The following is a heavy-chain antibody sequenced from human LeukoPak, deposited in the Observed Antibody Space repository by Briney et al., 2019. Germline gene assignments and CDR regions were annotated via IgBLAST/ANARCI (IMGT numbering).Heavy chain of an antibody. CDR3: ARTTRGYSYGLKLDYYYYGMDV. D-gene: IGHD5-18*01. V-gene: IGHV3-7*05. Sequence: PGGSLRLSYTASGFTFSSYWMNWVRLAPGKRLEWVANIKRDGSEKCYADSVKGRFTISRDNAKNSLYLQMNSLRVEDTAVYYCARTTRGYSYGLKLDYYYYGMDVWGQGTTVTVSS. J-gene: IGHJ6*02. CDR1: GFTFSSYW. CDR2: IKRDGSEK.